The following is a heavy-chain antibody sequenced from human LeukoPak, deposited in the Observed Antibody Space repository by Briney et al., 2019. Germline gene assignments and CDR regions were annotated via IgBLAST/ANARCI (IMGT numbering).Heavy chain of an antibody. Sequence: ASVKVSCKASGYAFTSYHIHWMRQAPGQGLGWMGIIIPSSGSTTYAQKFQGRVTMTRDTSTSTVYMELSSLTSDDTAVYFCARSNYNDYRGLGFWGQGTLVTVSS. CDR3: ARSNYNDYRGLGF. J-gene: IGHJ4*02. CDR1: GYAFTSYH. V-gene: IGHV1-46*01. CDR2: IIPSSGST. D-gene: IGHD4-11*01.